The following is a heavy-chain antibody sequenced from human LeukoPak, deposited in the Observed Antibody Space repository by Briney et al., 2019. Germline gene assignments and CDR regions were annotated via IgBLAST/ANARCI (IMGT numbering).Heavy chain of an antibody. Sequence: GASVKVSCTSSGYTFTSYDINWVRQATGQGLGWVGWMNPNSGNTGYAQKFQGRVTMTRNTSISTAYMELSSLRSEDTAVYYCARVIYGSSSGMDVWFDPRGQGTLVTVSS. CDR3: ARVIYGSSSGMDVWFDP. J-gene: IGHJ5*02. CDR2: MNPNSGNT. V-gene: IGHV1-8*01. D-gene: IGHD6-6*01. CDR1: GYTFTSYD.